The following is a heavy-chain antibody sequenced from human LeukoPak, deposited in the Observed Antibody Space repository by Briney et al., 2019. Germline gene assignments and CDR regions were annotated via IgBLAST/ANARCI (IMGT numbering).Heavy chain of an antibody. D-gene: IGHD4-23*01. CDR1: GFTFDDYA. CDR3: AKDGRGNHYYMDV. J-gene: IGHJ6*03. Sequence: GGSLRLSCAASGFTFDDYAMHWVRQAPGKGLEWVSLISWGGGTTYYADSVSGRFTISRDNSKNSLYLQMNSLRPEDIALYYCAKDGRGNHYYMDVWGKGTTVTVSS. V-gene: IGHV3-43D*03. CDR2: ISWGGGTT.